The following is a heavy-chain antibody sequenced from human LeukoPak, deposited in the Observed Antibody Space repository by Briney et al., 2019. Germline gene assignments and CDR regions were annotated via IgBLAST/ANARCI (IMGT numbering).Heavy chain of an antibody. V-gene: IGHV4-34*01. Sequence: SETLSLTCAVYGGSFSGYYWSWIRQPPGKGLEWIGEINHSGSANYNPSLKSRVTISVDKSKNQFSLKLSSVTAADTAVYYCARVEQLALDYWGQGTLVTVSS. D-gene: IGHD6-13*01. CDR2: INHSGSA. CDR1: GGSFSGYY. CDR3: ARVEQLALDY. J-gene: IGHJ4*02.